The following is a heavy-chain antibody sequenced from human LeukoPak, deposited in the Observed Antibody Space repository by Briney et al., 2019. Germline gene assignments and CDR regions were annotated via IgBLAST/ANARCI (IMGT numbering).Heavy chain of an antibody. CDR2: IYYSGST. V-gene: IGHV4-59*12. CDR3: ARDLRGGSNFSPWWVDP. Sequence: KTGGSLRLSCAASRFTFSTYWMHWIRQPPGKGLEWIGYIYYSGSTNYNPSLKSRVSISLDTSKKQFSLKLSSVTAADTAVYYCARDLRGGSNFSPWWVDPWGQGTLVIVSS. D-gene: IGHD3-16*01. CDR1: RFTFSTYW. J-gene: IGHJ5*02.